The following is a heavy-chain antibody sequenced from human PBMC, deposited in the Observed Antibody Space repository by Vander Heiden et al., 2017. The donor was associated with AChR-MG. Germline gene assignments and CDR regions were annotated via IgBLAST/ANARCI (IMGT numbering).Heavy chain of an antibody. V-gene: IGHV4-59*01. CDR3: ARGSAWELLGEFNWFDP. CDR2: IYYSGST. CDR1: GGSISSYY. J-gene: IGHJ5*02. Sequence: QVQLQESGPGLVKPSETLSLTCTVSGGSISSYYWSWIRQPPGKGLEWIGYIYYSGSTNYNPSLKSRVTISVDTSKNQFSLKLSSVTAADTAVYYCARGSAWELLGEFNWFDPWGKGTLVTVSS. D-gene: IGHD1-26*01.